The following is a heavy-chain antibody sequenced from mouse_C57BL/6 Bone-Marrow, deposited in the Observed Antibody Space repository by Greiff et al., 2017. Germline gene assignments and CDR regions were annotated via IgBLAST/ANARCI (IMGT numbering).Heavy chain of an antibody. CDR1: GYTFTSYW. J-gene: IGHJ4*01. V-gene: IGHV1-64*01. Sequence: VQLQQPGAELVKPGASVKLSCKASGYTFTSYWMHWVKQRPGQGLEWIGMIHPNSGSTNYNEKFKSKATLTVDTSSSTAYMQLSSLTSEDSAVYYCARGYDYDYAMDYWGQGTSVTVSS. CDR2: IHPNSGST. CDR3: ARGYDYDYAMDY. D-gene: IGHD2-4*01.